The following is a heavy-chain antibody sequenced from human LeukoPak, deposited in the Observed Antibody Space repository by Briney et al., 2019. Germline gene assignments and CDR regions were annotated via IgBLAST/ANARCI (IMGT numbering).Heavy chain of an antibody. Sequence: GGSLRLSCAASGFTFSSYSMNWVRQAPGKGLEWVSSISSRSSYIYYTDSVKGRFTISRDNAKNSLYLQMNSLRAEDTAVYYCARDYYDSSGYYEQDYFDYWGQGTLVTVSS. CDR3: ARDYYDSSGYYEQDYFDY. CDR1: GFTFSSYS. V-gene: IGHV3-21*01. CDR2: ISSRSSYI. D-gene: IGHD3-22*01. J-gene: IGHJ4*02.